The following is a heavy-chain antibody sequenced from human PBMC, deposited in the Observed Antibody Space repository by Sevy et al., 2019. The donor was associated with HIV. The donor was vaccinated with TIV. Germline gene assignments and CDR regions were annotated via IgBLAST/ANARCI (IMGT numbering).Heavy chain of an antibody. Sequence: GGSLRLSCAVSGFRFDYYAMTWVRQAPGKGLEWVSTISSNGLSTYYTDSVKGRFTISRDNSKNILYLQMNSLRVEDTAVYYCAKDFTGYNGMDVWGQGTMVTVSS. D-gene: IGHD3-9*01. J-gene: IGHJ6*02. CDR2: ISSNGLST. CDR1: GFRFDYYA. V-gene: IGHV3-23*01. CDR3: AKDFTGYNGMDV.